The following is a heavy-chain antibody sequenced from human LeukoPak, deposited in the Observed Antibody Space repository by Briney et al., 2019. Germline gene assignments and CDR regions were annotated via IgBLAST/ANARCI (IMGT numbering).Heavy chain of an antibody. CDR1: GGSFSGYY. J-gene: IGHJ4*02. Sequence: PSETLSLTCAVCGGSFSGYYWSLIRQPPGKGLEWIGEINHSGSTNYNPSLKSRVTISVDTSKNQFSLKLSSVTAADTAVYYCARGRPSYDSSGYYPYDYWGQGTLVTVSS. D-gene: IGHD3-22*01. V-gene: IGHV4-34*01. CDR2: INHSGST. CDR3: ARGRPSYDSSGYYPYDY.